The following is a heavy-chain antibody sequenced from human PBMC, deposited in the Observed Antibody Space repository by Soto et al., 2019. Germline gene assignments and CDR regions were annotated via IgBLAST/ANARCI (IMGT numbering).Heavy chain of an antibody. J-gene: IGHJ5*02. D-gene: IGHD2-15*01. V-gene: IGHV1-18*04. CDR1: GYTFPSYG. CDR2: ISAYNGNT. CDR3: ARDVGRGGSREERWFDP. Sequence: GAPVEFSCKATGYTFPSYGSHWVRPATGQGLEWMGWISAYNGNTNYAQKLQGRVTMTTDTSTSTAYMELRSLRSDDTAVYYCARDVGRGGSREERWFDPWGQGTLVNVSS.